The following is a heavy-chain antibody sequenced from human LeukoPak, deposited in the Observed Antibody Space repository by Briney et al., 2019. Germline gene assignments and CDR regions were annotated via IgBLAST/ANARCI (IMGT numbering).Heavy chain of an antibody. CDR2: IYPGDSDT. D-gene: IGHD3-22*01. CDR1: GYSFISYW. V-gene: IGHV5-51*01. CDR3: ARVNYNSSGYSRRYYYYYYMDV. Sequence: PGESLKISCKGSGYSFISYWLAWVRQMPGKGLEWMGIIYPGDSDTRYSPSFQGQVTISADRSISTAYLQWGSLKASDTAMYYCARVNYNSSGYSRRYYYYYYMDVWGKGTTVTISS. J-gene: IGHJ6*03.